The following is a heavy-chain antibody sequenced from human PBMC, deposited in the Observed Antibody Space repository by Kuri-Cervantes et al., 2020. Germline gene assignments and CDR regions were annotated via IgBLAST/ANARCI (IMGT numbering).Heavy chain of an antibody. V-gene: IGHV2-70D*14. J-gene: IGHJ5*02. CDR2: IDWDDDK. Sequence: SGPTLVKPTETLTLTCTVSGFSLRSGRMGVSWIRQPPGKALEWLARIDWDDDKFYSTSLKTRLTISKDTSKNQVVLTMTNMDPVDTATYYCARTYFTGFDPWGQGTLVTVSS. CDR3: ARTYFTGFDP. CDR1: GFSLRSGRMG. D-gene: IGHD2/OR15-2a*01.